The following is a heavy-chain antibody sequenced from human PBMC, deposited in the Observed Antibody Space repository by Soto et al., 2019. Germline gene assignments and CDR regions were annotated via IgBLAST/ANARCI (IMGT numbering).Heavy chain of an antibody. Sequence: ASVKVSCKASGYTFTSYAMHWVRQAPGQRLEWMGWINAGNGNTKYSQKFQGRVTITRDTSASTAYMELSSLRSEDTAVYYCGRVRGLYLRRNVQKIDYWGEETL. J-gene: IGHJ4*02. V-gene: IGHV1-3*01. CDR2: INAGNGNT. CDR3: GRVRGLYLRRNVQKIDY. CDR1: GYTFTSYA. D-gene: IGHD3-10*02.